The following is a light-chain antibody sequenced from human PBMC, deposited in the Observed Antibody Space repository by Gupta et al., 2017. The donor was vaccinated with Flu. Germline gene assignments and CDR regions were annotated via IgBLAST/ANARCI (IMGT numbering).Light chain of an antibody. J-gene: IGKJ2*01. CDR1: QSVSYW. CDR3: QQYNRHPFT. Sequence: DIQMTQSPSTLSASVGDRVTITCRASQSVSYWLAWYQQKPGKAPKLLIYMASKSQSGVPSRFSATGSGTEFTHTINDLQPDDFASYYCQQYNRHPFTFGLGTRLEI. CDR2: MAS. V-gene: IGKV1-5*03.